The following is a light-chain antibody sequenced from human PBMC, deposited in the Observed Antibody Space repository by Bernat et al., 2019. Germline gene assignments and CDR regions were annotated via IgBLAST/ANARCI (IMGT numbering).Light chain of an antibody. V-gene: IGKV3D-15*01. CDR1: QSVNKD. CDR3: QQYNNWPIT. CDR2: GAS. J-gene: IGKJ4*01. Sequence: SPGERATLSCRASQSVNKDLAWYQQKPGQAPRILIYGASNRATGIPDRFSSSGSGTDFTLTISSLEPEDVGVYYCQQYNNWPITFGGGTKVEIK.